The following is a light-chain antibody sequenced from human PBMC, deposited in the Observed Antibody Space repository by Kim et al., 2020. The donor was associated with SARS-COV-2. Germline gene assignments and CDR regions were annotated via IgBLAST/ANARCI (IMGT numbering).Light chain of an antibody. CDR2: GAS. CDR1: QSVSGRY. CDR3: QQYGNLPRT. J-gene: IGKJ2*01. Sequence: LSPGERITLSCRASQSVSGRYLAWYQQKPGQAPRHLLYGASSRATGIPDRFSGSGSGTDFTLTISRLEPEDFAVYYCQQYGNLPRTFAQGTKLEIK. V-gene: IGKV3-20*01.